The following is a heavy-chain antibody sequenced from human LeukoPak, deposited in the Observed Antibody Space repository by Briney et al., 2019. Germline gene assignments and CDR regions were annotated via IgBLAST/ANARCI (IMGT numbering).Heavy chain of an antibody. CDR1: GGSISSYY. D-gene: IGHD3-10*01. CDR3: ARPSYGSGSWSDAFDI. Sequence: SETLSLTCTVSGGSISSYYWSWIRQPPGKGLEWIGYIYYSGSTNYNPSLKSRVTISVDTSKNQFSLKLSSVTAADTAVYYCARPSYGSGSWSDAFDIWGQGTTVTVSS. J-gene: IGHJ3*02. V-gene: IGHV4-59*12. CDR2: IYYSGST.